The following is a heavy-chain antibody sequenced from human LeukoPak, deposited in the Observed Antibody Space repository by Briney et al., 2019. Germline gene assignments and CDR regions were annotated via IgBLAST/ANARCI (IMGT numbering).Heavy chain of an antibody. V-gene: IGHV3-30-3*01. CDR1: GFTFSSYA. J-gene: IGHJ4*02. D-gene: IGHD3-9*01. CDR3: ARGAFVGRRYFDWLPSFDY. CDR2: ISYDGSNK. Sequence: QPGRSLRLSCAASGFTFSSYAMHWVRQAPGKGLEWVAVISYDGSNKYYADSVKGRFTISRDNSKNTLYLQMNSLRAEDTAVYYCARGAFVGRRYFDWLPSFDYWGQGTLVTVSS.